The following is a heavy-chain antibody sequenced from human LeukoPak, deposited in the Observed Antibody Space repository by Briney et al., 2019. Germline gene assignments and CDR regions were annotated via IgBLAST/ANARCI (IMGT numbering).Heavy chain of an antibody. CDR3: ARDRGKYGSSWLTGNWFDP. Sequence: GSSVKVSCKASGGTFSSYAISWVRQAPGQGLEWMGRIIPILGIANYAQKFQGRVTITADKSTSTAYMELSSLRSEDTAVYYCARDRGKYGSSWLTGNWFDPWGQGTLVTVSS. J-gene: IGHJ5*02. CDR2: IIPILGIA. D-gene: IGHD6-13*01. V-gene: IGHV1-69*04. CDR1: GGTFSSYA.